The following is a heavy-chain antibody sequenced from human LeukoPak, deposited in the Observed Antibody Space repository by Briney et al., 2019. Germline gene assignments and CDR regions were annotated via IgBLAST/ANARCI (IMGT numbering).Heavy chain of an antibody. Sequence: SVKVSCKASGGTFSSYAISWVRQAPGQGLEWMGRIIPILGIANYAQKFQGRVTITADKSTSTAYMELSSPRSEDTAVYYCAREVGYSGSYYNDYWGQGTLVTVSS. CDR2: IIPILGIA. CDR1: GGTFSSYA. D-gene: IGHD1-26*01. V-gene: IGHV1-69*04. CDR3: AREVGYSGSYYNDY. J-gene: IGHJ4*02.